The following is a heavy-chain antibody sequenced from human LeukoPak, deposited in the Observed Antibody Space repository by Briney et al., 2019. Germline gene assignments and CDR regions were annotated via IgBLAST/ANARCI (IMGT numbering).Heavy chain of an antibody. J-gene: IGHJ5*02. CDR1: GGSFSGYY. CDR2: INHSGST. Sequence: PSETLSLTCAVYGGSFSGYYWSWIRQPPGKGLEWIGEINHSGSTNYNPSLKSRVTISVDTSKNQFSLKLSSVTAANTAVYYCARGEGGPYNWFDPWGQGTLVTVSP. D-gene: IGHD2-15*01. V-gene: IGHV4-34*01. CDR3: ARGEGGPYNWFDP.